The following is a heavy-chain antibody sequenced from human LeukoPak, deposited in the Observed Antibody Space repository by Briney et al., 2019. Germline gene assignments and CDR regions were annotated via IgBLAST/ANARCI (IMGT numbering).Heavy chain of an antibody. D-gene: IGHD6-19*01. V-gene: IGHV5-10-1*01. CDR1: GCSFTSYW. J-gene: IGHJ4*02. CDR3: ARPSYGYSSGRYTVDY. Sequence: RGESLRISCKGSGCSFTSYWISWVRQMPGKGLEWMGRIDPSDSYTNYSPSFQGHVTISADKSISTAYLQWSSLKASDTAMYYCARPSYGYSSGRYTVDYWGQGTLVTVSS. CDR2: IDPSDSYT.